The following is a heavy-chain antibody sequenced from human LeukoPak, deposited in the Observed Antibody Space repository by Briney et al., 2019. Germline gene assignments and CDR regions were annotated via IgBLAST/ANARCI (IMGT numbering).Heavy chain of an antibody. V-gene: IGHV4-4*07. CDR3: ARGEHSVDS. J-gene: IGHJ4*02. D-gene: IGHD1/OR15-1a*01. CDR1: GGAIRSHY. CDR2: IYSSGYT. Sequence: PAETLSLTCTVSGGAIRSHYWNWVRQPPGKGLEWVGRIYSSGYTNDNPVLKSRSPMSVDMSKDQFSLRLNSVTPAATAVYYCARGEHSVDSWGQGMLVTVSS.